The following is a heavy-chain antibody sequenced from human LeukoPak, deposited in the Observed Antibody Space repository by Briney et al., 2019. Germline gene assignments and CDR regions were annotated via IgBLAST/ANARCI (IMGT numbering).Heavy chain of an antibody. CDR1: GFTFNTYA. V-gene: IGHV3-23*01. D-gene: IGHD7-27*01. CDR3: ARRGLNWGDFDY. Sequence: GGSLRLSCAASGFTFNTYAMNWVRPAPRKGLEWVSTISGSGDSPDYADPVKGRFTISRDNSKNTLYLQMNSLRVEDTAVYYCARRGLNWGDFDYWGQGTLLTVSS. CDR2: ISGSGDSP. J-gene: IGHJ4*02.